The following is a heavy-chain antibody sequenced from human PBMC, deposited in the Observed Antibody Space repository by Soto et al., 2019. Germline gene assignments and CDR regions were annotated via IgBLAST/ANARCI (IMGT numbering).Heavy chain of an antibody. CDR2: ISYDGSNK. V-gene: IGHV3-30*18. CDR1: GFTFSSYG. J-gene: IGHJ4*01. D-gene: IGHD1-26*01. CDR3: AKDGRATVYQELDY. Sequence: GGALTRSCAASGFTFSSYGMHWVRQAPGKGLEWVAVISYDGSNKYYADSVKGRFTISRDNSKNTLYLQMNSLRAEDTAVYYCAKDGRATVYQELDYWGHLPLFTVS.